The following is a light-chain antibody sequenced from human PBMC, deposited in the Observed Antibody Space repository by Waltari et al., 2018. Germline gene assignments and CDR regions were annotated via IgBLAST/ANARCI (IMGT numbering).Light chain of an antibody. Sequence: ILLTQFPGTLSLSPGETATFSCRASQSVFSSYIGWYQQKPGQAPRLLLYGASNRATDIPDRFRGSGSGTDFTLTISRLEPEDFAVYYCQVYGSSPLTFGGGTKVEI. V-gene: IGKV3-20*01. CDR2: GAS. J-gene: IGKJ4*01. CDR1: QSVFSSY. CDR3: QVYGSSPLT.